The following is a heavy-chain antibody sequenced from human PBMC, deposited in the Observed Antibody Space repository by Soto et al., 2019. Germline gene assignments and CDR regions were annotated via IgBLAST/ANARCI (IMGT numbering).Heavy chain of an antibody. Sequence: ASVKVSCKASGHTFTSYGISWVRQAPGQGLEWMGWISAYNGNTNYAQKLQGRVTMTTDTSTSTAYMELRSLRSDDTAVYYCARTGYSSSWFRLFDYWGQGTLVTVSS. D-gene: IGHD6-13*01. J-gene: IGHJ4*02. CDR2: ISAYNGNT. CDR3: ARTGYSSSWFRLFDY. V-gene: IGHV1-18*04. CDR1: GHTFTSYG.